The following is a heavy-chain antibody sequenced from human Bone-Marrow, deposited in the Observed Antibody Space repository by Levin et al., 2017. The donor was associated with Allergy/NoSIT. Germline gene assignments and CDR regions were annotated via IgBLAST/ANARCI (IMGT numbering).Heavy chain of an antibody. J-gene: IGHJ4*02. CDR1: GFTFSNFW. V-gene: IGHV3-15*01. D-gene: IGHD1-26*01. CDR3: SVGMGSTDCDY. CDR2: IKRKIEGEAV. Sequence: GESLKISCVASGFTFSNFWMSWVRQAPGKGLEWIARIKRKIEGEAVDYAAPVNARFAISRDDSKNSLYLQMNSLKTEDTGVYYCSVGMGSTDCDYWGQGTLVTVSP.